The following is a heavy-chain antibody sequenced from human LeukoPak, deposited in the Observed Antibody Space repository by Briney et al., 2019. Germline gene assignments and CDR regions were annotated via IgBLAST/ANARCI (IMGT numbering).Heavy chain of an antibody. V-gene: IGHV3-30*01. CDR2: ISYDGSNK. CDR1: GFTLSSYA. D-gene: IGHD1-26*01. CDR3: ASVSGSYSPTPIDY. Sequence: WGSLRLSCAASGFTLSSYAMHWVRQAPGKGLEWVAVISYDGSNKYYADSVKGRFTISRDNSKNTLYLQMNSLRAEDTAVYYCASVSGSYSPTPIDYWGQGTLVTVSS. J-gene: IGHJ4*02.